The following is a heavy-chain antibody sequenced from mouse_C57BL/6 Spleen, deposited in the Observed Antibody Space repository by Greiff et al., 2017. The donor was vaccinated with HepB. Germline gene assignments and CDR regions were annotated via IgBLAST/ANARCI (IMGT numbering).Heavy chain of an antibody. D-gene: IGHD3-1*01. CDR1: GFTFSSYA. CDR2: ISDGGSYT. CDR3: ARDHRGARAPWFAY. Sequence: EVKLVESGGGLVKPGGSLKLSCAASGFTFSSYAMPWVRQTPVKRLEWVATISDGGSYTYYPDNVKGRFTISRDKAKNNLYLQMSHLKSEDTAMYYCARDHRGARAPWFAYWGQGTLVTVSA. V-gene: IGHV5-4*01. J-gene: IGHJ3*01.